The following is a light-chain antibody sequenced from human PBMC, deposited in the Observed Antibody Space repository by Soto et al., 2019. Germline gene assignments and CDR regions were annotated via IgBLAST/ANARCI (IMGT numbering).Light chain of an antibody. CDR2: EVN. Sequence: QSALTQPASVSGSPGQSITISCTGTSSDVGGYNYVSWYQHHPGKAPKLIIYEVNNRPSGVSNRFSGSKSGNTASLIISGLQAEDEADYYCSSYTTSSTLVFGGGTKLTVL. V-gene: IGLV2-14*01. CDR3: SSYTTSSTLV. J-gene: IGLJ3*02. CDR1: SSDVGGYNY.